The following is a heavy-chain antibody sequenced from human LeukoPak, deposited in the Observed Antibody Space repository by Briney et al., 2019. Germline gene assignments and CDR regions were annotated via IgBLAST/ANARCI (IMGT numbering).Heavy chain of an antibody. CDR3: ARVATYYYDSGNYRSSYFYMDV. D-gene: IGHD3-22*01. J-gene: IGHJ6*03. V-gene: IGHV1-2*02. Sequence: GASVKVSCKASGYILSGYHIHWVRKAPGQGREWMGWINADNGDTKPAQQFQGRVTMTRAKSISTANMELSRLRSDDTAVYYCARVATYYYDSGNYRSSYFYMDVWGKGTTVTVSS. CDR1: GYILSGYH. CDR2: INADNGDT.